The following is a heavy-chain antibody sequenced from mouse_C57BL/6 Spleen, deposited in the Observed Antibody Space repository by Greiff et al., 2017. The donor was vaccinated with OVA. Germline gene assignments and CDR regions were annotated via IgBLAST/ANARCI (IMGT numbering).Heavy chain of an antibody. Sequence: EVQLQQSGPELVKPGASVKISCKASGYTFTDYYMNWVKQSHGKSLEWIGDINPNNGGTSYNQKFKGKATLTVDKSSSTAYMELRSLTSEDTAVYYCARFGYSNPFDYWGQGTTLTVSS. CDR3: ARFGYSNPFDY. CDR2: INPNNGGT. V-gene: IGHV1-26*01. J-gene: IGHJ2*01. D-gene: IGHD2-5*01. CDR1: GYTFTDYY.